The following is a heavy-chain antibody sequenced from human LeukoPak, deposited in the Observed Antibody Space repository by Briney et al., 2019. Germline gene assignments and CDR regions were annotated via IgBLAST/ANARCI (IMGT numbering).Heavy chain of an antibody. CDR2: ISGDGGST. CDR1: GFTFDDYA. J-gene: IGHJ2*01. Sequence: GGSLRLSCAASGFTFDDYAMRWVRQAPGKGLEWVSLISGDGGSTYYADSVKGLFTISRDNSKNSLYLQMNSLRTEDTALYYCASTNSGYYHDWYFDLWGRGTLVTVSS. V-gene: IGHV3-43*02. CDR3: ASTNSGYYHDWYFDL. D-gene: IGHD3-22*01.